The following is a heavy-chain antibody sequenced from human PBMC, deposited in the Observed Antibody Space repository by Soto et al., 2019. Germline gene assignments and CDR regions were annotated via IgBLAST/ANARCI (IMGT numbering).Heavy chain of an antibody. J-gene: IGHJ5*02. CDR2: TYFRSKWYN. D-gene: IGHD5-12*01. Sequence: SQTLSLTCAISGDSVSSNTASWNWIRQSPSRGLEWLGRTYFRSKWYNDYAVSVKSRIIINPDTSNNQFSLQLNSVTPEDTAVYFCAKGDNLGPKTGYAFDPWGQGIMVTVAS. V-gene: IGHV6-1*01. CDR1: GDSVSSNTAS. CDR3: AKGDNLGPKTGYAFDP.